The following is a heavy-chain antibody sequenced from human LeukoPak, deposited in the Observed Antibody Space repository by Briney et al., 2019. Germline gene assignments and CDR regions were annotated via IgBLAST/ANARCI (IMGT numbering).Heavy chain of an antibody. D-gene: IGHD1-14*01. J-gene: IGHJ4*02. CDR1: GYTFTDHH. Sequence: ASVKVSCKTSGYTFTDHHMHWVRQAPGQGLEWMGGVDPKSGGTIYAQNFQGRVAMTSDTSTSTASMEVSSLKSDDTAVYYCATETWYFASWGQGTLVTVSS. V-gene: IGHV1-2*02. CDR3: ATETWYFAS. CDR2: VDPKSGGT.